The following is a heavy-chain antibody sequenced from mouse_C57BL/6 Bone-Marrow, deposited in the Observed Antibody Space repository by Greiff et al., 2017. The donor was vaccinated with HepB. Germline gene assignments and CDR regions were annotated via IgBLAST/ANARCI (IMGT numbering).Heavy chain of an antibody. V-gene: IGHV7-3*01. Sequence: EVQVVESGGGLVQPGGSLSLSCAASGFTFTDYYMSWVRQPPGKALEWLGFIRNKANGYTTEYSASVKGRFTITRDNSQSILYLQMNALRAEDSATYYCARYDYGNDGGFAYWGQGTLVTVSA. CDR2: IRNKANGYTT. CDR3: ARYDYGNDGGFAY. J-gene: IGHJ3*01. D-gene: IGHD2-2*01. CDR1: GFTFTDYY.